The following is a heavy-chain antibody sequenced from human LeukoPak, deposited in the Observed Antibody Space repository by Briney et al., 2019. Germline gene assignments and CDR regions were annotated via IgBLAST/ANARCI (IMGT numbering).Heavy chain of an antibody. CDR3: ARQSVGGYYDSSGYYFDH. J-gene: IGHJ4*02. Sequence: PSETLSLTCTVSGGSISSSSYYWGWIRQPPGKGLEWIGSIYYSGSTYYNPSLKSRVTISVDTSKNQFSLKLSSVTAADTAVYYCARQSVGGYYDSSGYYFDHWGQGTLVTVSS. D-gene: IGHD3-22*01. V-gene: IGHV4-39*01. CDR1: GGSISSSSYY. CDR2: IYYSGST.